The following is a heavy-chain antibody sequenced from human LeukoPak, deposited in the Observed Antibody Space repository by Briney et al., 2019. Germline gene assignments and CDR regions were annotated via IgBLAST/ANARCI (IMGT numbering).Heavy chain of an antibody. D-gene: IGHD3-3*01. Sequence: ASVKVSCNASGYTFTSYGISWVRQAPGQGLEWMGWISAYNGNTNYAQKLQGRVTMTTDTSTSTAYMELRSLRSDDTAVYYCARENSEDFWSGYATQHNNWFDPWGQGTLVTVSS. J-gene: IGHJ5*02. CDR3: ARENSEDFWSGYATQHNNWFDP. CDR1: GYTFTSYG. CDR2: ISAYNGNT. V-gene: IGHV1-18*01.